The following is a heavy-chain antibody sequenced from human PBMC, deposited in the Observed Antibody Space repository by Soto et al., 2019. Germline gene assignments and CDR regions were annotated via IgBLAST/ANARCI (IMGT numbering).Heavy chain of an antibody. J-gene: IGHJ6*02. D-gene: IGHD3-3*01. V-gene: IGHV3-23*01. CDR1: GFTFSSYA. CDR3: AKDKDWSGVYGMDV. Sequence: GGTLRLSCAASGFTFSSYAMSWVRQAPGKGLEWVTAINGGSTTYYADSVKGRFTISRDNSKNTLYLQMNSLRAEDTAVYYCAKDKDWSGVYGMDVWGQGTTVTVSS. CDR2: INGGSTT.